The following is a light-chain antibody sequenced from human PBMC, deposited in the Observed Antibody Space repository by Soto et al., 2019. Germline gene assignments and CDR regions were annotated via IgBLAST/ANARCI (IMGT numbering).Light chain of an antibody. Sequence: QSVLTQPASVSGSPGQSITISCTGSSSDVGGYEYVSWYQQHPGKAPKLMIYAVSNRPSGVSTRFSGSKSGNTASLTISGLQADDEADYYCSSFTSSSTLPDVFGTGTKVTVL. V-gene: IGLV2-14*01. CDR2: AVS. CDR1: SSDVGGYEY. CDR3: SSFTSSSTLPDV. J-gene: IGLJ1*01.